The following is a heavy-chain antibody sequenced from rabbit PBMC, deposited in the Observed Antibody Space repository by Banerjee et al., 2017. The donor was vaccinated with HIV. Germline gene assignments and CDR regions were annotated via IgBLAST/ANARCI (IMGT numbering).Heavy chain of an antibody. Sequence: QSLEESGGDLVKPGASLTLTCTASGFSFSSSYYMCWVRQAPGKGLEWIACIDGGNSDNTWYASWAKGRFTISKTSSTVDLKMTSLTAADTATYFCARDDASVTGYAYDLWGPGTLVTVS. D-gene: IGHD6-1*01. CDR2: IDGGNSDNT. V-gene: IGHV1S40*01. CDR3: ARDDASVTGYAYDL. J-gene: IGHJ4*01. CDR1: GFSFSSSYY.